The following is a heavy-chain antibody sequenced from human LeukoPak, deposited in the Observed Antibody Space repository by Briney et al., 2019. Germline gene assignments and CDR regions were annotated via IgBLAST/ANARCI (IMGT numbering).Heavy chain of an antibody. CDR3: ATTTGTTWGYFDY. V-gene: IGHV3-21*01. CDR2: ISSSSSYI. D-gene: IGHD1-1*01. J-gene: IGHJ4*02. CDR1: GFTFSSYS. Sequence: PGGSLRLSCAASGFTFSSYSMNLVRQAPGKGLEWVSSISSSSSYIYYADSVKGRFTISRDNAKNSLYLQMNSLRAEDTAVYYCATTTGTTWGYFDYWGQGTLVTVSS.